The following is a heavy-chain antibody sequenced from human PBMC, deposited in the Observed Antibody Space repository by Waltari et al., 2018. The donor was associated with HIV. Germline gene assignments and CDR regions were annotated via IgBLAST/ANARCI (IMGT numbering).Heavy chain of an antibody. Sequence: QVQLQQWGAGLLKPSETLSLTCAVYGESFSGYYWTWIRKSPGKGLEWIGEINHRRSINYDPSFKSRVTMSVDTSKNQFSLKMRPVTAADTAVYYCARGSRLGELSPSAYWGQGALITVAS. J-gene: IGHJ4*02. V-gene: IGHV4-34*02. CDR3: ARGSRLGELSPSAY. CDR2: INHRRSI. D-gene: IGHD3-16*02. CDR1: GESFSGYY.